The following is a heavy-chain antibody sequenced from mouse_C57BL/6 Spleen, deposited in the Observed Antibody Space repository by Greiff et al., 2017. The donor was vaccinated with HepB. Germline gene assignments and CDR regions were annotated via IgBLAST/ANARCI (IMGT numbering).Heavy chain of an antibody. J-gene: IGHJ1*03. V-gene: IGHV5-4*01. Sequence: EVQLVESGGGLVKPGGSLKLSCAASGFTFSSYAMSWVRQTPEKRLEWVATISDGGSYTYYPDNVKGRFTISRDNAKNNLYLQMSHLKSEDTAMYYCARDGEYFDVWGTGTTVTVSS. CDR1: GFTFSSYA. CDR3: ARDGEYFDV. CDR2: ISDGGSYT.